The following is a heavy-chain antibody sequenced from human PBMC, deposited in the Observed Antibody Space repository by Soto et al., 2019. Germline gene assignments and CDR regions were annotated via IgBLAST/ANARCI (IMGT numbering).Heavy chain of an antibody. CDR3: ARQGYSYDNYYYYGMDV. Sequence: GESLKISCKGSGYSFTSYWIGWVRQMPGKGLEWMGIIYPGDSDTRYSPSFQGQVTISADKSISTAYLQWSSLKASDTAMYYCARQGYSYDNYYYYGMDVWGQGTMVTVSS. V-gene: IGHV5-51*01. CDR2: IYPGDSDT. J-gene: IGHJ6*02. D-gene: IGHD5-18*01. CDR1: GYSFTSYW.